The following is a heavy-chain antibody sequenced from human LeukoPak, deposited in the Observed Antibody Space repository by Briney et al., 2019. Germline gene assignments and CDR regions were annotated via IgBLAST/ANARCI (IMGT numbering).Heavy chain of an antibody. CDR2: INHSGST. J-gene: IGHJ4*02. V-gene: IGHV4-34*01. Sequence: SETPSLTCAVYGGSFSGYYWSWIRQPPGKGLEWIGEINHSGSTNYNPSLKSRVTISVDTSKNQFTLKLSSVTAADTAVYYCARGRYGWLPFDYWGQGTLVTVSS. D-gene: IGHD3-16*01. CDR1: GGSFSGYY. CDR3: ARGRYGWLPFDY.